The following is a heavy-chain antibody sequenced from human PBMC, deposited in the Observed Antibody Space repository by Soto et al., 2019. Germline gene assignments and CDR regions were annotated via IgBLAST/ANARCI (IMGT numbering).Heavy chain of an antibody. Sequence: EVQLVESGGGLVKHGGSLRLSCAASGFTFSSYSMNWVRQAPGKGLEWVSSISSSSSYIYYADSVKGRFTISRDNAKNSLYLQMNSLRAEDTAVYYCASGYSYGYPHAFDIWGQGTMVTVSS. J-gene: IGHJ3*02. V-gene: IGHV3-21*01. D-gene: IGHD5-18*01. CDR1: GFTFSSYS. CDR2: ISSSSSYI. CDR3: ASGYSYGYPHAFDI.